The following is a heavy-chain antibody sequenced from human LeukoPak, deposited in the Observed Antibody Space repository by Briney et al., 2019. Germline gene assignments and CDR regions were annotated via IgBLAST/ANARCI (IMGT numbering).Heavy chain of an antibody. J-gene: IGHJ4*02. CDR1: GFTFSSNS. CDR2: ISSSGSYI. CDR3: ARGGDYVSTGKYYFDY. Sequence: PGGSLRLSCAASGFTFSSNSMNWVRQAPGKGLEWVSSISSSGSYIYYADSVKGRLTISRDNAKNSLFLQMNSLRAEDTAVYYCARGGDYVSTGKYYFDYWGQGTLVTVSS. D-gene: IGHD2-21*02. V-gene: IGHV3-21*01.